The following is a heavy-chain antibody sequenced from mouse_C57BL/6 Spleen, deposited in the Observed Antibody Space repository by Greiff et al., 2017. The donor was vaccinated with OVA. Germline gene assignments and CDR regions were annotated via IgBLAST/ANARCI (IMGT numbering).Heavy chain of an antibody. CDR1: GYSITSGYY. Sequence: EVKLMESGPGLVKPSQSLSLTCSVTGYSITSGYYWNWIRQFPGNKLEWMGYISYDGSNNYNPSLKNRISITRDTSKNQFFLKLNSVTTEDTATYYCARGEVWDYDAMDYWGQGTSVTVSS. V-gene: IGHV3-6*01. CDR3: ARGEVWDYDAMDY. J-gene: IGHJ4*01. CDR2: ISYDGSN. D-gene: IGHD2-10*02.